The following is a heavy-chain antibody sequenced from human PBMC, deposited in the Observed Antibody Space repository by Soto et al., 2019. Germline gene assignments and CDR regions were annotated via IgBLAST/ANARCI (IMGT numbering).Heavy chain of an antibody. V-gene: IGHV1-3*05. Sequence: QVPLVQSGAEEKNPGASVKVSCKASGYTFNTYGMHWVRQAPGQRLERMGWIHTGNGNTEYSQEFQGRVTLTRDANIVYVELSSLTSEDTAVYDCASEAYGSGNWDYWGQGPLVTVSS. J-gene: IGHJ4*02. CDR3: ASEAYGSGNWDY. D-gene: IGHD3-10*01. CDR1: GYTFNTYG. CDR2: IHTGNGNT.